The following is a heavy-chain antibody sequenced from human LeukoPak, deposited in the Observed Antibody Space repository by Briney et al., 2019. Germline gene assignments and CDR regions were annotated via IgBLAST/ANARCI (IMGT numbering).Heavy chain of an antibody. CDR3: AKHEPDYDFWSGLDY. D-gene: IGHD3-3*01. CDR1: GFTFSSYA. CDR2: ISGSGGST. J-gene: IGHJ4*02. Sequence: PGGSLRLSCAASGFTFSSYAMSWVRQAPGKGLEWVSAISGSGGSTYYADSVKGRFTIFRDNSKNTLYLQMNSLRAEDTAVYYCAKHEPDYDFWSGLDYWGQGTLVTVSS. V-gene: IGHV3-23*01.